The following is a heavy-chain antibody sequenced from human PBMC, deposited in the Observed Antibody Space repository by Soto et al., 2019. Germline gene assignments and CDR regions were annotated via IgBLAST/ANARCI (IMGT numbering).Heavy chain of an antibody. CDR2: ISGSGGST. J-gene: IGHJ4*02. CDR1: VFTFISYA. D-gene: IGHD6-6*01. V-gene: IGHV3-23*01. CDR3: AKDRRLDYFDY. Sequence: GWSLRLSCASSVFTFISYAMSWVRQAPGKGLEWVSAISGSGGSTYYADSVKGRFTISRDNSKNTLYLQMNSLRAEDTAVYYCAKDRRLDYFDYWGQGTLVTVSS.